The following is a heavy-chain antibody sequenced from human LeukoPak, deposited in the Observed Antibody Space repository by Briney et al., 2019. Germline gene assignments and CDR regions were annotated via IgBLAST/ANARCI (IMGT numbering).Heavy chain of an antibody. V-gene: IGHV4-59*12. J-gene: IGHJ4*02. Sequence: SETLSLTSTVSGGSISSYYWSWIRQPPGKGLEWIGYIYYSGSTNYNPSLKSRVTISVDTSKNQFSLKLSSVTAADTAVYYCARANYGSGTSIDYWGQGTLVTVSS. D-gene: IGHD3-10*01. CDR1: GGSISSYY. CDR2: IYYSGST. CDR3: ARANYGSGTSIDY.